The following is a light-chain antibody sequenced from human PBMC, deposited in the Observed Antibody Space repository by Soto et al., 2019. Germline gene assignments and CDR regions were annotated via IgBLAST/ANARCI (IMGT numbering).Light chain of an antibody. J-gene: IGLJ2*01. CDR2: EVS. Sequence: QPVLTQPASVSGSPGQSITISCTGTSSDVGGYNYVSWYQQHPGKAPKLMISEVSNRPSGVSNHFSGSKSGNTASLTISGLQAEDEADYYCSSYTSSTSVIFGGGTKLTVL. CDR3: SSYTSSTSVI. V-gene: IGLV2-14*01. CDR1: SSDVGGYNY.